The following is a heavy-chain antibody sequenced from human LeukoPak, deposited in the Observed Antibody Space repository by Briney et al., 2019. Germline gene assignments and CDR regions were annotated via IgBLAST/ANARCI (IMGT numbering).Heavy chain of an antibody. CDR3: ARDQGSYYGVDV. V-gene: IGHV4-4*07. J-gene: IGHJ6*02. CDR2: MYTSGTT. CDR1: GGSISTYC. Sequence: SETLSLACTASGGSISTYCWSWIRQPAGKGLEWIGRMYTSGTTKYNPSLKSRVTMSVDTSNNQFSLKVSSVTAADTAVYYCARDQGSYYGVDVWGQATTHTVSS.